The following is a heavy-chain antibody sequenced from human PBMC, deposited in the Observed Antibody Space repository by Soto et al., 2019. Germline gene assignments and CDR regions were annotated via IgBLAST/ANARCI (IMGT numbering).Heavy chain of an antibody. J-gene: IGHJ4*01. V-gene: IGHV1-69*06. CDR3: AGGLYSGSYSLFHPFEY. D-gene: IGHD1-26*01. CDR1: GGTFSSYA. CDR2: IIPIFGTA. Sequence: SGKITYTASGGTFSSYAISWVREAPGQGLEWMGGIIPIFGTANYAQKFQGRVTITADKSTSTAYMELSSLRSEDTAVYYCAGGLYSGSYSLFHPFEYCGHGTLVPVSS.